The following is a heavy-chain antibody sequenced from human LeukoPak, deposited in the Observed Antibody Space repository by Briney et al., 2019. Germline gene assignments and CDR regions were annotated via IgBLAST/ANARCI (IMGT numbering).Heavy chain of an antibody. D-gene: IGHD2-21*01. J-gene: IGHJ3*02. CDR1: GFTFSSYE. CDR2: ISSSDSTI. V-gene: IGHV3-48*03. Sequence: GGSLRLSCAASGFTFSSYEMHWVRQPPGKGLEWVSYISSSDSTIYYADSVKGRFTISRDNAKNSLYLQMNSLRAEDTAMFYCATSMAQDVDAFHIWGQGTMVTVSS. CDR3: ATSMAQDVDAFHI.